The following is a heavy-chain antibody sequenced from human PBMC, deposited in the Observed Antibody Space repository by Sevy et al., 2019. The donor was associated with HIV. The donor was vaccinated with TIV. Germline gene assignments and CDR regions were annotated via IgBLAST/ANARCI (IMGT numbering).Heavy chain of an antibody. J-gene: IGHJ6*02. CDR1: GYSFTTYW. Sequence: GESLKISCKGSGYSFTTYWIGWVRQMPGKGLEWMGIIFPGDSDTRYSPSCQAQVTISADNSISTAYLQGSSLKASDTAMYYCARARGIPHYYYGMDVWGQGTTVTVSS. D-gene: IGHD1-26*01. CDR3: ARARGIPHYYYGMDV. CDR2: IFPGDSDT. V-gene: IGHV5-51*01.